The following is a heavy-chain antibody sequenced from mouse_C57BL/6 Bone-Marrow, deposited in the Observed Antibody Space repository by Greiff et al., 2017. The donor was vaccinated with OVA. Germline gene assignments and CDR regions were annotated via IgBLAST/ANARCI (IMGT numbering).Heavy chain of an antibody. D-gene: IGHD2-12*01. Sequence: QVQLQQPGAELVQPGASVTLSCTASGYTFTSYWMHWVKQRPGRGLEWIGRIDPNGGGTNYNEYFTSKATLTVDKPSSPAYMQLSSLTAEDTAVYYCARDVSYYYYAMDYWGQGTSVTVSS. CDR3: ARDVSYYYYAMDY. J-gene: IGHJ4*01. V-gene: IGHV1-72*01. CDR1: GYTFTSYW. CDR2: IDPNGGGT.